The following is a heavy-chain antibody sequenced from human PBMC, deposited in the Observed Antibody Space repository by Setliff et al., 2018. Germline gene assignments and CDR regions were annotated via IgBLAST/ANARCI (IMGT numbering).Heavy chain of an antibody. CDR2: INTNTGNP. V-gene: IGHV7-4-1*02. J-gene: IGHJ6*03. CDR3: ARASRFGTTVWKGDYYMDV. D-gene: IGHD4-4*01. CDR1: GYTFSSYA. Sequence: APVKVSCKASGYTFSSYAMGWMRQAPGQRLEWMGWINTNTGNPSYAQDFTGRLVFSLDTSVSTAYLQISSLKAEDSAVYYCARASRFGTTVWKGDYYMDVWGKGTTVTVSS.